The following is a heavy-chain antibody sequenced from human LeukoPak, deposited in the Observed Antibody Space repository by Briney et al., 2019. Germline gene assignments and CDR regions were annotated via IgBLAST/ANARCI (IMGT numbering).Heavy chain of an antibody. CDR2: IYSGGST. J-gene: IGHJ4*02. D-gene: IGHD3-9*01. CDR3: AREHPTSYDILTGYQYYFDY. CDR1: GFTVSSNH. V-gene: IGHV3-66*01. Sequence: GGSLRLSCAASGFTVSSNHMSWVRQAPGKGLEWVSVIYSGGSTYYADSVKGRFTISRDNSKNTLYLQMNSLRAEDTAVYYCAREHPTSYDILTGYQYYFDYWGQGTLVTVSS.